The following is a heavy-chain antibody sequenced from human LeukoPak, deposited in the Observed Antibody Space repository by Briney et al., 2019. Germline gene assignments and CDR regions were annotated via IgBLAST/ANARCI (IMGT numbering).Heavy chain of an antibody. CDR1: GSTFTTYA. Sequence: ASVKLSCKASGSTFTTYAMNWGRQAPGQGLEWMGWINTHTGNPTYAPDFTGRFVFSLDTSVSTAYLQIYSLKAEDTAVYYCARLVAAGGSGSFDPWGQGTLVTVSS. V-gene: IGHV7-4-1*01. CDR2: INTHTGNP. J-gene: IGHJ5*02. D-gene: IGHD6-13*01. CDR3: ARLVAAGGSGSFDP.